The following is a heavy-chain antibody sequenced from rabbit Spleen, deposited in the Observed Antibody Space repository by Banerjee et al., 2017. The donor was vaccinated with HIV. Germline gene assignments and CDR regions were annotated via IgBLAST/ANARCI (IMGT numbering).Heavy chain of an antibody. D-gene: IGHD1-1*01. V-gene: IGHV1S40*01. CDR2: IGATITYTT. CDR1: GFSFNYNDY. J-gene: IGHJ6*01. CDR3: ARDTSSSFSSYGMDL. Sequence: QSLEESGGDLVKPGAALTLTCTASGFSFNYNDYMCWVRQPPGKGPEWIACIGATITYTTYYATWAKGRFTISKTSSTTVTLQMTSLTAADTATYFCARDTSSSFSSYGMDLWGQGTLVTVS.